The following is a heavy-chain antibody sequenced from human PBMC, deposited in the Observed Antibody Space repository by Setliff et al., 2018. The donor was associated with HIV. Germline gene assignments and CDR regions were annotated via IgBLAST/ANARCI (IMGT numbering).Heavy chain of an antibody. V-gene: IGHV3-23*01. Sequence: GGSLRLSCAASGFTFSAYVMSWIRQAPGRGPEWVSAISARSDYSYAADSMKGRFTISRDNSKNTLYLQMTDLRAEDTAIYYCAPIRDGYNYFFDNWGQGTLVTVSS. D-gene: IGHD5-12*01. CDR3: APIRDGYNYFFDN. J-gene: IGHJ4*02. CDR1: GFTFSAYV. CDR2: ISARSDYS.